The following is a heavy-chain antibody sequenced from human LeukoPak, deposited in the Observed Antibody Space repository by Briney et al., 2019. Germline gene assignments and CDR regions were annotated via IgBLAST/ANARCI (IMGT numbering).Heavy chain of an antibody. Sequence: SGGSLRLSCVASGFTFSKYTMSWVRQAPGKGLERVSGIYGGGSGSTFCAESVKGRFTISRDNSKNTLYLQMNSLRDEDTAIYYCAKDFTPDGIWDIDYWGRGTLITVSS. J-gene: IGHJ4*02. V-gene: IGHV3-23*01. CDR1: GFTFSKYT. D-gene: IGHD1-14*01. CDR3: AKDFTPDGIWDIDY. CDR2: IYGGGSGST.